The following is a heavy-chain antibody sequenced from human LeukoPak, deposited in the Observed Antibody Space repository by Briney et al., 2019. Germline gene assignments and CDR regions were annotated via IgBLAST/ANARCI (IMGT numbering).Heavy chain of an antibody. Sequence: SETLSLTCTVSGYSISSGYYWGWIRQPPGKGLEWIGSIYHSGSTYYNPSLKSRVTISVDTSKNQFSLKLSSVTAADTAVYYCARVYSHDYSNEASYFDYWGQGTLVTVSS. CDR2: IYHSGST. CDR1: GYSISSGYY. J-gene: IGHJ4*02. V-gene: IGHV4-38-2*02. CDR3: ARVYSHDYSNEASYFDY. D-gene: IGHD4-11*01.